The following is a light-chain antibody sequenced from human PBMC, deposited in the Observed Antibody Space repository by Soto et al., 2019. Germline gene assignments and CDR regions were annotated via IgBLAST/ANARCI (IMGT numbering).Light chain of an antibody. CDR3: CAYTSSSTWV. V-gene: IGLV2-14*01. Sequence: QSALTQPASVSGSPGQSITISCTGTNSDVGSYDYVSWYQQHPGKVPKLIIYDVTYRPSGVSYRFSGSKSGNTASLPISGLQAEDEADYYCCAYTSSSTWVFGGGTKLTVL. CDR1: NSDVGSYDY. J-gene: IGLJ3*02. CDR2: DVT.